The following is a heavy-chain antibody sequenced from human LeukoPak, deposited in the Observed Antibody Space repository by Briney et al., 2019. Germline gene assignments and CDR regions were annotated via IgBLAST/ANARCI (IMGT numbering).Heavy chain of an antibody. Sequence: SVKVSCKASGGTFSSYAISWVRQAPGQGLEWMGGIIPIFGTANYAQKFQGRVTITADESTSTAYMELSSLRSEDTAVYYCACADTAMDNFDYWGQGTLVTVSS. CDR1: GGTFSSYA. CDR2: IIPIFGTA. J-gene: IGHJ4*02. CDR3: ACADTAMDNFDY. V-gene: IGHV1-69*01. D-gene: IGHD5-18*01.